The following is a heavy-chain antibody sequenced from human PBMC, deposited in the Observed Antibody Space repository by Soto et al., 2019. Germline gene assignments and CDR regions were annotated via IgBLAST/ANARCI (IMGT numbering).Heavy chain of an antibody. Sequence: QVQLEQSGAEVKKPGSSVKVSCKASGGTLSDHGVAWLRQAPGQGLEWMGGTIPVFNTAKYAQKFQGRVTVTADKFTNIAYRELSSLRSEDTAFYFCARGVYGSGTYYTGPSAFDIWGQWTMVIVSS. D-gene: IGHD3-10*01. V-gene: IGHV1-69*06. CDR3: ARGVYGSGTYYTGPSAFDI. CDR1: GGTLSDHG. CDR2: TIPVFNTA. J-gene: IGHJ3*02.